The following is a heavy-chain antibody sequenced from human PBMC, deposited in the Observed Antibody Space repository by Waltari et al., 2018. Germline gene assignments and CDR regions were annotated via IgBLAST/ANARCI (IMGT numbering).Heavy chain of an antibody. CDR1: GYSFTTHC. J-gene: IGHJ4*02. D-gene: IGHD2-15*01. V-gene: IGHV5-51*01. CDR2: IYPRNSDT. Sequence: EVQLVQSGAEMKKPGESLKISCRTSGYSFTTHCIAWVRQMPGEGLEWMGIIYPRNSDTRYSPSFQDQVTISVDRSTDTSYLQWNNLKTSDTAMYYCARRYGSAGSCFFFDSWGQGTLVTVSS. CDR3: ARRYGSAGSCFFFDS.